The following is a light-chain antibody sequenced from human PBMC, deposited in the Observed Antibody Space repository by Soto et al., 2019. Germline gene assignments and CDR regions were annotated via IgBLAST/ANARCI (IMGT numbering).Light chain of an antibody. J-gene: IGKJ5*01. V-gene: IGKV1-33*01. CDR3: QQYDNLPIT. CDR2: DAS. Sequence: DIQMTQSPSSLSASVGDRVTITGQASQDISNYLNWYQQKPGKAPKLLIYDASNLETGVPSRFSGSGSGTDFTFTISSLQPEDTATYYCQQYDNLPITFRQGTRLEIK. CDR1: QDISNY.